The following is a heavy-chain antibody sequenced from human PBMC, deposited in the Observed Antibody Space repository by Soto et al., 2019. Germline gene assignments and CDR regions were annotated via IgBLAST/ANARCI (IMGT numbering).Heavy chain of an antibody. J-gene: IGHJ5*02. V-gene: IGHV4-39*02. D-gene: IGHD2-2*01. Sequence: SETLSLTCSVSGGSINYNSYYWGWIRRPPGKGLEWVGGIFYTGTTYYSPSLKDRVTISVDTSKNSFSLNLTSVTAADPAVYFCARLVVVAPVANAWGQGTLVTVSS. CDR2: IFYTGTT. CDR1: GGSINYNSYY. CDR3: ARLVVVAPVANA.